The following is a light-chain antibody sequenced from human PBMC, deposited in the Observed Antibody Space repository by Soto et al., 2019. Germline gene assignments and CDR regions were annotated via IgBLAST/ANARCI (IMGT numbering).Light chain of an antibody. CDR3: SSYSSVTTRL. CDR1: STDVGGFNY. V-gene: IGLV2-14*03. J-gene: IGLJ3*02. CDR2: DVT. Sequence: QSALTQPASVSGSPGQSITISCTGTSTDVGGFNYVSWYQQHPGEAPKLMIYDVTNRPSGVSNRFSGSKSGNTASLTISGLQAEDEADYYCSSYSSVTTRLFGGGTKVTVL.